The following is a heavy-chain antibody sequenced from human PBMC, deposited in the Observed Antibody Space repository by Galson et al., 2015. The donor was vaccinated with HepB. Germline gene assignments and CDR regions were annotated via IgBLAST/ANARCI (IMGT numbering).Heavy chain of an antibody. CDR3: ARAGYSSSSFYYYGMDV. J-gene: IGHJ6*02. CDR1: GFTFSSYW. Sequence: SLRLSCAASGFTFSSYWMHWVRQAPGKGLEWVSSLSSSSSSYIYYADSVKGRFTISRDNAKNSLYLQMNSLRAEDTAVYYCARAGYSSSSFYYYGMDVWGQGTTVTVSS. D-gene: IGHD6-13*01. V-gene: IGHV3-21*01. CDR2: LSSSSSSYI.